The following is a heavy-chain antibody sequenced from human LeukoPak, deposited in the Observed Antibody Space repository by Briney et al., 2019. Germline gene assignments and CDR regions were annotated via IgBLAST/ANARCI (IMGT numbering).Heavy chain of an antibody. V-gene: IGHV3-33*01. CDR1: GYTFTRFG. J-gene: IGHJ4*02. Sequence: SCKASGYTFTRFGITWVRQAPGQGLEWVAVIWYDGSNRYYADSVKGRFTISRDNSKNTVYLQMNSLRAEDTAVYFCARQMRDGDYDYWGQGTLVTVSS. D-gene: IGHD4-17*01. CDR2: IWYDGSNR. CDR3: ARQMRDGDYDY.